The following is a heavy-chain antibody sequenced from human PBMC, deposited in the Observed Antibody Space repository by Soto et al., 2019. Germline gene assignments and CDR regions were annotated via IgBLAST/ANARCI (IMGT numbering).Heavy chain of an antibody. J-gene: IGHJ6*02. CDR3: APLSPPYYYYYGMDV. CDR2: ISYDGSNK. V-gene: IGHV3-30-3*01. Sequence: QVQLVESGGGVVQPGRSLRLSCAASGFTFSSYAMHWVRQAPGKGLEWVAVISYDGSNKYYADSVKGRFTISRDNSKNTLYLQMNSLRAEDTAVYYCAPLSPPYYYYYGMDVWGQGTTVTVSS. CDR1: GFTFSSYA.